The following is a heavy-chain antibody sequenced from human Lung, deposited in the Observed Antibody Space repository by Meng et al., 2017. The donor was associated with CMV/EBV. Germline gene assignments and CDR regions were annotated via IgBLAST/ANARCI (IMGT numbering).Heavy chain of an antibody. D-gene: IGHD6-19*01. V-gene: IGHV7-4-1*01. CDR1: GYTFTSSS. CDR3: ARGNGWRFDY. CDR2: ININTGNP. J-gene: IGHJ4*02. Sequence: QVQWVRPGSELKKPGDPVKVSCQAAGYTFTSSSMNWVRHAPGQGLEWMGWININTGNPTYAQGFTGRFVFSLDTSVSTAYLQIDSLKADDTAVYYCARGNGWRFDYWGQGTLVTVSS.